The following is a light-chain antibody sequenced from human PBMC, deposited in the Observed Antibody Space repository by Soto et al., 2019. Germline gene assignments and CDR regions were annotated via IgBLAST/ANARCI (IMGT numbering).Light chain of an antibody. CDR3: ISYTSSSTDV. CDR1: SSDVGDYNY. J-gene: IGLJ1*01. V-gene: IGLV2-14*01. CDR2: DVS. Sequence: QSALTQPASVSVSPGQSITISCTGTSSDVGDYNYVSWYQQHPGKAPKLMIYDVSNRPSGVSNRFSGSKSGNTASLTISGLQAEDEADYYCISYTSSSTDVFGTGTKVTVL.